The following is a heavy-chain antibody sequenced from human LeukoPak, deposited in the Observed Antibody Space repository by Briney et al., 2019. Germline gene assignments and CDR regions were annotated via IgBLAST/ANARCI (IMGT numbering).Heavy chain of an antibody. Sequence: SETLSLTCAVYGGSFSGYYWSWIRQPPGKGLEWIGEINHSGSTNYNPSLKSRVTISVDTSKNQFSLKLSSVTAADTAVYYCARHRGYCSSTSCDNWFDPWGQGTLVTVSS. J-gene: IGHJ5*02. D-gene: IGHD2-2*01. CDR1: GGSFSGYY. CDR3: ARHRGYCSSTSCDNWFDP. CDR2: INHSGST. V-gene: IGHV4-34*01.